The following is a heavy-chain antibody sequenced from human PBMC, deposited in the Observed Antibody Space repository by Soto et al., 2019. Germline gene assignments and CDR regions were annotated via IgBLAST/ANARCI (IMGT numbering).Heavy chain of an antibody. D-gene: IGHD3-10*01. J-gene: IGHJ4*02. CDR2: ISAYNGNT. CDR1: GYTFTSYG. V-gene: IGHV1-18*01. CDR3: ARGGEYYYGSGSYPLSY. Sequence: QVQLVQSGAEVKKPGASVKVSCKASGYTFTSYGISWVRQAPGQGLEWMGWISAYNGNTNYAQKLQGRVTMTTDTSXSXDYMERRSLRSDDTAVYYCARGGEYYYGSGSYPLSYWGQGTLVTVSS.